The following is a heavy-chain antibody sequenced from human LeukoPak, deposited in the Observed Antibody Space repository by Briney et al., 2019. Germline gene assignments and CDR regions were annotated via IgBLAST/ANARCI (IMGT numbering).Heavy chain of an antibody. CDR3: ARVNLYNYMDV. Sequence: PSGTLSLTCAVSGDSVNNTNWWTWVRQSPGKGLEWIGEIFHSGVTNYNPSLKSRAVISLEKSKNQFSLKLTSVTAADTAVYYCARVNLYNYMDVWGKGTTVTVSS. CDR1: GDSVNNTNW. V-gene: IGHV4-4*02. J-gene: IGHJ6*03. CDR2: IFHSGVT.